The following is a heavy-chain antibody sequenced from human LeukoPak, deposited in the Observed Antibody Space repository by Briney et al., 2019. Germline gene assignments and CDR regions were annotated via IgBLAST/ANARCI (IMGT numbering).Heavy chain of an antibody. CDR1: GITFSSYG. CDR3: AKGAEEGVVITTVYYYYMDV. D-gene: IGHD3-22*01. Sequence: GGTLRLSCAASGITFSSYGMSWVRQAPWKGLEWVSTISGSGYNTYYADSVKGRFTISRDNSKNTLFLQMNSLRAEDTAVYYCAKGAEEGVVITTVYYYYMDVWGKGTTVTISS. J-gene: IGHJ6*03. CDR2: ISGSGYNT. V-gene: IGHV3-23*01.